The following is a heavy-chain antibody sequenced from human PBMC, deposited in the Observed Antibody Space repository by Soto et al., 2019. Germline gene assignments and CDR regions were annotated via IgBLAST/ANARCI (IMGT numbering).Heavy chain of an antibody. CDR2: INHSGST. J-gene: IGHJ4*02. V-gene: IGHV4-34*01. D-gene: IGHD6-19*01. Sequence: SETLSLTCAVYGGSFSGYYWSWIRQPPGKGLEWIGEINHSGSTNYNPSLKSRVTISVDTSKNQFSLKLSSVTAADTAVYYCVGSGWDAANDYWGQGTLVTVSS. CDR1: GGSFSGYY. CDR3: VGSGWDAANDY.